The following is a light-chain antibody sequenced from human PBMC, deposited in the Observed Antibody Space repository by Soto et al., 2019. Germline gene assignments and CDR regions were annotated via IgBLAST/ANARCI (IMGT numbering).Light chain of an antibody. CDR3: QQYNTFST. Sequence: DIQMTQSPSTLSASVGDRVTIACRASQTINNWLAWYQQKPGKAPKLLIYHVSTLASGVPSRFSGSGSGTEFTLTISGLQPDDFATYYCQQYNTFSTFGQGTKVEIK. V-gene: IGKV1-5*01. J-gene: IGKJ1*01. CDR2: HVS. CDR1: QTINNW.